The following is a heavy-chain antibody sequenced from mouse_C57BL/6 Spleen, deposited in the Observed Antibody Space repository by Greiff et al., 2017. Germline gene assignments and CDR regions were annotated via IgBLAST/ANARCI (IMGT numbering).Heavy chain of an antibody. CDR2: ISSGGSYT. CDR3: ARKLRYYFDY. V-gene: IGHV5-6*01. CDR1: GFTFSSYG. Sequence: EVHLVESGGDLVKPGGSLKLSCAASGFTFSSYGMSWVRQTPDKRLEWVATISSGGSYTYYQDSVKGRFTISRDNAKNTLYLQMSSLKSEDTAMYYCARKLRYYFDYWGQGTTLTVSS. J-gene: IGHJ2*01. D-gene: IGHD1-1*01.